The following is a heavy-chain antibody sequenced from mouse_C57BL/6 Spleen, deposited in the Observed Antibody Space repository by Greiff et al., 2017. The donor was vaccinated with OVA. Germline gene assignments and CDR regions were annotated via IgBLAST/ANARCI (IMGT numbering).Heavy chain of an antibody. J-gene: IGHJ3*01. CDR3: AREGGYYSNYEDY. Sequence: ESGPGLVKPSQSLSLTCSVTGYSITSGYYWNWIRQFPGNKLEWMGYISYDGSNNYNPSLKNRISITRDTSKNQFFLKLNSVTTEDTATYYCAREGGYYSNYEDYWGQGTLVTVSA. CDR2: ISYDGSN. V-gene: IGHV3-6*01. D-gene: IGHD2-5*01. CDR1: GYSITSGYY.